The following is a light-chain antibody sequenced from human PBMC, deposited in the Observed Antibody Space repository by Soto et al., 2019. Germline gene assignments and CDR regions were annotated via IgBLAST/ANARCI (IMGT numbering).Light chain of an antibody. J-gene: IGKJ2*01. V-gene: IGKV3D-15*01. CDR2: GAS. CDR3: QQHSKWPPYT. Sequence: EVVLTQSPATLSVSPGERATLSCRASQSVSSNLAWYQQKPGQAPRLLIYGASTRATGIPARFSGSGSGTDFTLTISSLQSEDFAVYYCQQHSKWPPYTFGQGTKLEIK. CDR1: QSVSSN.